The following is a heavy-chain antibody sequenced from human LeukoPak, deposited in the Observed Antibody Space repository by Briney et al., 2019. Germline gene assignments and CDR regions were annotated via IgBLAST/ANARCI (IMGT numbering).Heavy chain of an antibody. CDR1: GGSFSGYY. Sequence: SETLSLTCAVYGGSFSGYYWSWIRQPPGKGLEWIGEINHSGSTYYNPSLKSRVTISVDTSKNQFSLKLSSVTAADTAVYYCARDVLMGYDSSGYPDYWGQGTLVTVSS. D-gene: IGHD3-22*01. CDR2: INHSGST. CDR3: ARDVLMGYDSSGYPDY. J-gene: IGHJ4*02. V-gene: IGHV4-34*01.